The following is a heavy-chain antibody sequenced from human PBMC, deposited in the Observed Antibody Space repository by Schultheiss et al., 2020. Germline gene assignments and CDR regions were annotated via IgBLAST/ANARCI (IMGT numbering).Heavy chain of an antibody. J-gene: IGHJ4*02. CDR2: ISGSGGST. CDR1: GFALRDYT. Sequence: GGSLRLSCAASGFALRDYTMNWVRQAPGKGLEWVSVISGSGGSTYYADSVKGRFTISRDNSKNTLYLQMNSLRAEDTAVYYCAKGWIQLWLATFDYWGQGTLVNVSS. D-gene: IGHD5-18*01. CDR3: AKGWIQLWLATFDY. V-gene: IGHV3-23*01.